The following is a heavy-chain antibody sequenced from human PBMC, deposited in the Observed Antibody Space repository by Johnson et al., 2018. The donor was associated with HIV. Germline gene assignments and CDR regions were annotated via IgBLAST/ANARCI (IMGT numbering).Heavy chain of an antibody. Sequence: VQLVESGGGLVKPGGSLRLSCAASGFTFSNAWMTWVRQAPGKGLGWVGRIKSKIGGWTTDYAAPVKGRFSIPRDHAKNTLYLQMNSLRAEDTAVYYCAKVGSSWGRDAFDIWGQGTMVTVSS. CDR2: IKSKIGGWTT. J-gene: IGHJ3*02. CDR1: GFTFSNAW. D-gene: IGHD6-13*01. CDR3: AKVGSSWGRDAFDI. V-gene: IGHV3-15*05.